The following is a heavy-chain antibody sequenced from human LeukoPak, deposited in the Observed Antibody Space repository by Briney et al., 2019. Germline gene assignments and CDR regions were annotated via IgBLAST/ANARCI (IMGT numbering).Heavy chain of an antibody. CDR1: GGSISSYY. V-gene: IGHV4-59*01. Sequence: SETLSLTCTVSGGSISSYYWSWIRQPPGKGLEWIGYIYYSGSTNYNPSLKSRVTISVDTSKNQFSLKLSSVTAADTAVYYCARLQSAGPMIVPWYYYYYYYMDVWGKGTTVTVSS. D-gene: IGHD3-22*01. J-gene: IGHJ6*03. CDR3: ARLQSAGPMIVPWYYYYYYYMDV. CDR2: IYYSGST.